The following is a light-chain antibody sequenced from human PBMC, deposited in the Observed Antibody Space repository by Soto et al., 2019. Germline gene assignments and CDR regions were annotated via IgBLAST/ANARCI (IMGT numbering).Light chain of an antibody. CDR1: QCIAHY. V-gene: IGKV1-9*01. Sequence: DIQLTQSPSFLSASVGDRVTITCRDSQCIAHYLAWYQQKPGKAPKLLIYTASPLQSGVPTRFSGSVSGTAYTLTISILHPEAFATYSCQQRNSYPFTFGPVTKVDIK. J-gene: IGKJ3*01. CDR2: TAS. CDR3: QQRNSYPFT.